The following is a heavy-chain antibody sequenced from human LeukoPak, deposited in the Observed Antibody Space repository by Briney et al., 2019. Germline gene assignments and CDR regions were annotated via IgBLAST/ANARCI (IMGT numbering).Heavy chain of an antibody. CDR1: GGTFSIYA. J-gene: IGHJ5*02. CDR3: ARVGVYYDSSGYQRWFDP. V-gene: IGHV1-69*04. CDR2: IIPIFGIA. D-gene: IGHD3-22*01. Sequence: GSSVKVSFKASGGTFSIYAISWVRQAPGQGLEWMGRIIPIFGIANYAQKFQGRVTITADKSTSTAYMELSSLRSEDTAVYYCARVGVYYDSSGYQRWFDPWGQGTLVTVSS.